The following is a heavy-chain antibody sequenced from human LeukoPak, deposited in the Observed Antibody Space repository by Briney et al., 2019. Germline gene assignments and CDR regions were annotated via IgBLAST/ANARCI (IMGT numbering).Heavy chain of an antibody. CDR3: AKDSGGDGYIYYFDY. J-gene: IGHJ4*02. V-gene: IGHV3-30*18. D-gene: IGHD5-24*01. Sequence: GRSLRLSCVASGFTFSSYAMHWVRQAPGKGLEWVAVISYDGSYKYYADSVKGRFTISRDNSKNTLYLHMNSLRAEDTAVYYCAKDSGGDGYIYYFDYWGQGTLVTVSS. CDR1: GFTFSSYA. CDR2: ISYDGSYK.